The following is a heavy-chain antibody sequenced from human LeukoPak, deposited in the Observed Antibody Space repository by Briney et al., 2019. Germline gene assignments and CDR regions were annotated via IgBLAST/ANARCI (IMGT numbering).Heavy chain of an antibody. J-gene: IGHJ2*01. CDR2: IYNTGST. D-gene: IGHD5-24*01. V-gene: IGHV4-59*01. CDR3: ARGIRYFDL. CDR1: GGSLSSYS. Sequence: PSETLSLTCTVSGGSLSSYSWSWIRQPPGKGLEWIGYIYNTGSTNDNPSLKSRVTISLDTSKNQFSLKLTSVTAADTAVYYCARGIRYFDLWGRGTLVTVSS.